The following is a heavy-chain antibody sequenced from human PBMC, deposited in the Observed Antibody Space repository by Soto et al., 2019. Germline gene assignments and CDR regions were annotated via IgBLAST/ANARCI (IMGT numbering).Heavy chain of an antibody. CDR1: GGSISSGDYY. CDR3: ASYDYRYRFDP. D-gene: IGHD4-4*01. Sequence: SETLSLTCTVSGGSISSGDYYWSWIRQPPGKGLEWIGYIYYSGGTYYNPSLKSRVTISVDTSKNQFSLKLSSVTAADTAVYYCASYDYRYRFDPWGQGTLVSVSS. J-gene: IGHJ5*02. V-gene: IGHV4-30-4*01. CDR2: IYYSGGT.